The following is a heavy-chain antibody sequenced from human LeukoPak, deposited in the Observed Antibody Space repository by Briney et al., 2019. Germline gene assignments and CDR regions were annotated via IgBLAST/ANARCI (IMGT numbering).Heavy chain of an antibody. V-gene: IGHV4-61*02. Sequence: SETLSLTCTVSGGSIVSHSYYWSWIRQPAGKGLEWIGRIYTSGGTNYNPSLKSRVTISVDTSKNQFSLKLSSVTAADTAVYYCARGLDNWNVYIFDNWGLGTLVTVSS. CDR1: GGSIVSHSYY. J-gene: IGHJ4*02. CDR3: ARGLDNWNVYIFDN. CDR2: IYTSGGT. D-gene: IGHD1-20*01.